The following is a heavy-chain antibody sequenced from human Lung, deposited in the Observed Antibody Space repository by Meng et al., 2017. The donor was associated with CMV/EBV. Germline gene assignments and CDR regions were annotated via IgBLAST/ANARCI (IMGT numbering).Heavy chain of an antibody. D-gene: IGHD3-9*01. Sequence: SXKISXSASGLTFSSYARYWVRQAPGKGPEWVAVISYDGSKKDYADSVKGRFTISRDNSQNTLFLQMESLRAEDTAVYYCARCLSDYHIFTSRVNYYGMDVWGQGTXVTVSS. CDR2: ISYDGSKK. CDR1: GLTFSSYA. J-gene: IGHJ6*02. CDR3: ARCLSDYHIFTSRVNYYGMDV. V-gene: IGHV3-30-3*01.